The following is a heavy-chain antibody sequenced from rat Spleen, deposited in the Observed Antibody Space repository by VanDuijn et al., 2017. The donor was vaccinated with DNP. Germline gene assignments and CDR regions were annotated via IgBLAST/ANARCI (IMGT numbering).Heavy chain of an antibody. CDR3: AKATRGAFDY. CDR1: GFTYSNYV. Sequence: EVQLVESGGGLVQPGRSLKLSCAASGFTYSNYVMAWVRQAPTKGLEWVASISTGGGNTYYRDSVKGRFTISRDNAKNTLYLQMDSLRSEDTATYYCAKATRGAFDYWGQGVMVTVSS. CDR2: ISTGGGNT. D-gene: IGHD1-10*01. J-gene: IGHJ2*01. V-gene: IGHV5S13*01.